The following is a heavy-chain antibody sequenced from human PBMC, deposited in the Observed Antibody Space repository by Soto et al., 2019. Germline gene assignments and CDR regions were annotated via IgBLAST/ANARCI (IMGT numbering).Heavy chain of an antibody. V-gene: IGHV3-74*01. CDR2: INSAGSTT. CDR1: GFTFSSYW. CDR3: ARGDSGRYSTSY. Sequence: EVPLVESGGGLVQPGGSLRLSWSDSGFTFSSYWMHWVRQAPGKGLVWVSRINSAGSTTSYADSVKGRFTISRDNAKNTLYLQMNSLRAVDTAVYYCARGDSGRYSTSYWGQGTLVTVSS. D-gene: IGHD1-26*01. J-gene: IGHJ4*02.